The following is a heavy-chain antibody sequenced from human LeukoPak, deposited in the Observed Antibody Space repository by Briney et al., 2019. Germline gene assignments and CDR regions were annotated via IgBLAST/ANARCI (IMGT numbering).Heavy chain of an antibody. CDR1: GFTFSSYS. J-gene: IGHJ3*02. V-gene: IGHV3-21*01. CDR2: ISSSSSYI. Sequence: GGSLRLSCAASGFTFSSYSMNRVRQAPGKGLEWVSSISSSSSYIYYADSMKGRFTISRDNAKNSLYLQMNSLRAEDTAVYYCARHDSSGRGAFDIWGQGTMVTVSS. CDR3: ARHDSSGRGAFDI. D-gene: IGHD3-22*01.